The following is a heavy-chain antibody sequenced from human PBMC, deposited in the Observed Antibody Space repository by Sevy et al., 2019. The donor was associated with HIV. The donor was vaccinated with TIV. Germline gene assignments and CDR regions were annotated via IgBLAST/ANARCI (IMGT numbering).Heavy chain of an antibody. Sequence: GGSLRLSCPASGFTFCDYYMSWIRQAPGKGLEWVSYISRSSSTINYADSVKGRFTISRDNAKNSLYLQINSLRAEDTAVYYCARENTMIEEPGWYDPWGQGTLVTVSS. CDR3: ARENTMIEEPGWYDP. D-gene: IGHD3-22*01. J-gene: IGHJ5*02. CDR1: GFTFCDYY. V-gene: IGHV3-11*01. CDR2: ISRSSSTI.